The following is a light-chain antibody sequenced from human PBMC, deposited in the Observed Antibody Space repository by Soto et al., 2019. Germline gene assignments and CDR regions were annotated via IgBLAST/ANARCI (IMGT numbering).Light chain of an antibody. CDR2: EVS. CDR1: SRDVGVYDY. Sequence: QSAMTEPASVSGSPGDAVTISCTGTSRDVGVYDYVSWYQQQSGKAPKLMIHEVSNRPSGVSNRFSGSKSGNTASLTISGLQAEEEADYYCSSSTSSRAYVFGIGTKVTVL. V-gene: IGLV2-14*01. J-gene: IGLJ1*01. CDR3: SSSTSSRAYV.